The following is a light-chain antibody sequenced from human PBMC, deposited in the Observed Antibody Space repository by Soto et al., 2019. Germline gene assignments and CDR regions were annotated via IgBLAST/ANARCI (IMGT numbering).Light chain of an antibody. CDR3: QQYASSPLT. CDR2: GAS. CDR1: QSVSSSF. V-gene: IGKV3-20*01. Sequence: EIVLTQSPGTLSLSPGERATLSCRASQSVSSSFLAWYQQKPGQAPRLLIYGASSRATGIPHRFSGSGSGTDFALTISRLEPEEVAVYYCQQYASSPLTSGGGTKVEI. J-gene: IGKJ4*01.